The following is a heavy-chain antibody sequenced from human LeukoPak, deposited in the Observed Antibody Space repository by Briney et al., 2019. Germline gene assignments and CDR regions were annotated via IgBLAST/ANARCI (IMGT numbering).Heavy chain of an antibody. CDR1: GFTFSSYA. CDR3: VKETFTVTSPFDY. V-gene: IGHV3-64D*09. D-gene: IGHD3-16*01. CDR2: VNSNGGST. J-gene: IGHJ4*02. Sequence: GGSLRLSCSASGFTFSSYAMHWVRQAPGKGLEYVSAVNSNGGSTYYADSVKGRFTISRDNSKNTVYLQMSSLRAGDTAVYYCVKETFTVTSPFDYWGQGTLVTVSS.